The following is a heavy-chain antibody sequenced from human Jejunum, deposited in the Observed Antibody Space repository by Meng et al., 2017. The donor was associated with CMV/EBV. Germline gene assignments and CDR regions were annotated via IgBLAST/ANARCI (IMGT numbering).Heavy chain of an antibody. Sequence: WVASGFTFSSYAMSWARQAPGKGLEWVSLIYSGGSDTYYPDSVKGRFTISRDDSHNTLYLQMNSLRAEDTAFYYCAKRNGAAAATTDYWGQGTLVTVSS. V-gene: IGHV3-23*03. D-gene: IGHD6-13*01. CDR1: GFTFSSYA. J-gene: IGHJ4*02. CDR3: AKRNGAAAATTDY. CDR2: IYSGGSDT.